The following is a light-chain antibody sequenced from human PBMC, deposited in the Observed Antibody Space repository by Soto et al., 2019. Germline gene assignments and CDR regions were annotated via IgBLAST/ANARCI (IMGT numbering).Light chain of an antibody. CDR1: QDISSY. CDR3: QSLNRFPHS. Sequence: IQLTQSPSSLSASVGDRVTITCRARQDISSYLAWCQQKPGKAPKLLIYLASTLHRGVPSSFSGSGSGTDFSLTISSLQPEDAATYYCQSLNRFPHSFGGGTKVDIK. V-gene: IGKV1-9*01. J-gene: IGKJ4*01. CDR2: LAS.